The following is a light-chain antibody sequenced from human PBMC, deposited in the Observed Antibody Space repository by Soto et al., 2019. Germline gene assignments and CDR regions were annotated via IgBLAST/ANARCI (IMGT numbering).Light chain of an antibody. CDR3: QQSDSYPYT. V-gene: IGKV1-39*01. CDR1: QSITNY. CDR2: AAS. Sequence: DIQMTQSPSSLSVSVGDRVTITCRASQSITNYLNWYQQKPGKAPMLLVYAASSLQSGVPSRFSGNGSGTDFTLTISSLQPEDFATYYCQQSDSYPYTFGQGTKLEIK. J-gene: IGKJ2*01.